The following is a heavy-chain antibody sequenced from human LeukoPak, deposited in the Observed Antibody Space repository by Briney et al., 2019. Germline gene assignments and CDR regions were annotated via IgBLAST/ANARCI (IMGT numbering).Heavy chain of an antibody. J-gene: IGHJ4*02. CDR3: AKDRLRGRYFDWLLY. D-gene: IGHD3-9*01. CDR2: ISGSGGST. V-gene: IGHV3-23*01. CDR1: GFTFSSYA. Sequence: GGSLRLSCAASGFTFSSYAMSWVRQAPGKGLEWVSAISGSGGSTYYADSVKGRFTISRDNSKNTLYLQMNSLRDEDTAVYYCAKDRLRGRYFDWLLYWGQGTLVTVSS.